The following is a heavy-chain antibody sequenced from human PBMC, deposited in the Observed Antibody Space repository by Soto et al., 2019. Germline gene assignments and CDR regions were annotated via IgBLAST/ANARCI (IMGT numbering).Heavy chain of an antibody. V-gene: IGHV1-46*01. CDR1: GYSFTSTY. J-gene: IGHJ4*02. D-gene: IGHD2-21*02. Sequence: QVQLVQSGAEGKKPGASVRISGRASGYSFTSTYVHWGRQAPGQGPEWMGIINPAGGTTYYAQKFQGRLTITSDTSTDTVFMDLNDLTSEDTAVYFCALKVVTYYDNWGQGTLLTVSS. CDR2: INPAGGTT. CDR3: ALKVVTYYDN.